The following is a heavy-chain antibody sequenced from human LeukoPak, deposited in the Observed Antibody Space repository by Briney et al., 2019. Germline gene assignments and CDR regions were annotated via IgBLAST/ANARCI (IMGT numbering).Heavy chain of an antibody. CDR1: GYTFTGYF. CDR2: INPNNGGT. CDR3: ARDWGYYDSTGTYHGVSWFDS. J-gene: IGHJ5*01. V-gene: IGHV1-2*02. Sequence: ASVKVSCKASGYTFTGYFIHWVRQAPGQGLEWMGWINPNNGGTKYAQKFQDRVTMTRDTSISTAYMELSRLRSDDTAVYYCARDWGYYDSTGTYHGVSWFDSWGQGTLVTVSS. D-gene: IGHD1-7*01.